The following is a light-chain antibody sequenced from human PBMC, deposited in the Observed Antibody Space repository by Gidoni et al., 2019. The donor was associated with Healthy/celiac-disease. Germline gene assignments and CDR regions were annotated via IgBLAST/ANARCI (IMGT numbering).Light chain of an antibody. CDR2: AAS. CDR1: QSISSY. CDR3: QQSYSTPRT. Sequence: DIQMTQSPSSLSASVGYRVTITCRASQSISSYLNWYPQKPGKAPKLLIYAASSLQSGVPSRFSGSGSGTDFTLTISSLRPEDFATYYCQQSYSTPRTFGQGTKLEIK. V-gene: IGKV1-39*01. J-gene: IGKJ2*02.